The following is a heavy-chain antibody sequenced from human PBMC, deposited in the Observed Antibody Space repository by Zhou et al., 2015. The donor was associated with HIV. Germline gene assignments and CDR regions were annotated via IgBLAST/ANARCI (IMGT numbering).Heavy chain of an antibody. J-gene: IGHJ6*02. CDR2: ITPILGTA. V-gene: IGHV1-69*06. D-gene: IGHD6-6*01. CDR3: ARGEVEYSSKDYYYGMDV. Sequence: QVQLVQSGAEVKKPGSSVTVSCKASGGTFSNYGLTWVRQAPGQGLEWMGGITPILGTAKYAQKFQGRVTITADRSTNIGYLEVRSLAPADTAVYYCARGEVEYSSKDYYYGMDVWGQGTTVTVSS. CDR1: GGTFSNYG.